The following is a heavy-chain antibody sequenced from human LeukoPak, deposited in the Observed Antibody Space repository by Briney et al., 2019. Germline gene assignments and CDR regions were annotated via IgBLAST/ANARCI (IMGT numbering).Heavy chain of an antibody. CDR2: INPSGGST. CDR3: ARAVGPRGGNWFDP. CDR1: GYTFTSYY. D-gene: IGHD1-26*01. J-gene: IGHJ5*02. V-gene: IGHV1-46*01. Sequence: ASVKVSCKASGYTFTSYYIHWVRQAPGQGLAWMGVINPSGGSTTYAQNFQGRVTMTTDTSTSTVYMELSSLRSEDTAVYYCARAVGPRGGNWFDPWGQGTLVTVSS.